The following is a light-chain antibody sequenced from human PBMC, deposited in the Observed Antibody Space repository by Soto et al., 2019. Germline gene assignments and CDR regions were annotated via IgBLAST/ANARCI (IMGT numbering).Light chain of an antibody. CDR3: QQYNSYWT. V-gene: IGKV1-5*03. CDR1: QSISSW. J-gene: IGKJ1*01. Sequence: DIQMTQSPSTLSASVGDRVTITCRASQSISSWLAWYQQKPGKAPKLLIYKASSLESGVPSRFSGSGSGTEFNLSINSLQPDDFAPYYCQQYNSYWTFGQRTKVEIK. CDR2: KAS.